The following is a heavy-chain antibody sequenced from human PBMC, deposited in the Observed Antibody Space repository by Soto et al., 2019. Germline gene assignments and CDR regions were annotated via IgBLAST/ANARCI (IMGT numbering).Heavy chain of an antibody. D-gene: IGHD3-3*01. CDR3: ARDPITIFGVAPTRYYYYYGMDV. Sequence: ASVKVSCKASGGTFSSYAISWVRQAPGQGLEWMGGIIPIFGTANYAQKFQGRVTITADESTGTAYMELSSLRSEDTAVYYCARDPITIFGVAPTRYYYYYGMDVWGQGTTVTVSS. V-gene: IGHV1-69*13. CDR2: IIPIFGTA. J-gene: IGHJ6*02. CDR1: GGTFSSYA.